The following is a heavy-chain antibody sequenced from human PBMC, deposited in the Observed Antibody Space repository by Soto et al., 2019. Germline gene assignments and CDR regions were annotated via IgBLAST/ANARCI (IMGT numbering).Heavy chain of an antibody. D-gene: IGHD6-19*01. CDR2: IYSGDSDT. V-gene: IGHV5-51*01. J-gene: IGHJ4*02. CDR3: ARQHHLDSSAWYN. Sequence: PGESLKISCKACGYNFTNYWIGWVLQMPGKGLEWMRSIYSGDSDTRYSAAFQGQVTMSVDRSINTAYLHWTSLKASDTAMYYCARQHHLDSSAWYNWGQGTLVTVSS. CDR1: GYNFTNYW.